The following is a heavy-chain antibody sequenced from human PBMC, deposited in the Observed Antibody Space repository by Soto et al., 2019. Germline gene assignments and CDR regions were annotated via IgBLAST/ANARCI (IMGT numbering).Heavy chain of an antibody. D-gene: IGHD3-10*01. Sequence: ASVKVSCKASGYTFTGYYMHWVRQAPGQGLEWMGWINPNSGGTNFAPKFQGRVTMTRDTSISTAYMELSRLTSDDTAVYYCARDSIRITDLAQAVYWGQGTLVTVSS. CDR2: INPNSGGT. CDR3: ARDSIRITDLAQAVY. J-gene: IGHJ4*02. CDR1: GYTFTGYY. V-gene: IGHV1-2*02.